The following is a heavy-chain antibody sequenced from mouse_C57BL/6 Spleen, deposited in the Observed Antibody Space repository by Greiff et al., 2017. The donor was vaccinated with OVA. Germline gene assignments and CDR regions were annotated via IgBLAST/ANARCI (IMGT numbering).Heavy chain of an antibody. Sequence: QVQLQQSGPELVKPGASVTISCKASGYAFSSSWMNWVKQRPGKGLEWIGRIYPGDGDTNYNGKFKGKATLTADKSSSTAYMQLSSLTAEDSAVYFCARHYDYDGYFDVWGTGTTVTVSS. CDR3: ARHYDYDGYFDV. D-gene: IGHD2-4*01. CDR2: IYPGDGDT. CDR1: GYAFSSSW. J-gene: IGHJ1*03. V-gene: IGHV1-82*01.